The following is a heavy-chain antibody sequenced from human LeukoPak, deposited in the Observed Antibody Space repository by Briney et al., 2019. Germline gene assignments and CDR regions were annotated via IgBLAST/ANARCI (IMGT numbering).Heavy chain of an antibody. V-gene: IGHV4-38-2*02. CDR1: GYSISSGYY. CDR3: ASSLPYLHSSGYSTYYFDY. CDR2: IYHSGST. J-gene: IGHJ4*02. D-gene: IGHD3-22*01. Sequence: PSETLSLTCTVSGYSISSGYYWGWIRQPPGKGLEWIGSIYHSGSTYYNPSLKSRVTISVDTSKNQFSLKLSSVTAADTAVYYCASSLPYLHSSGYSTYYFDYWGQGTLVTVSS.